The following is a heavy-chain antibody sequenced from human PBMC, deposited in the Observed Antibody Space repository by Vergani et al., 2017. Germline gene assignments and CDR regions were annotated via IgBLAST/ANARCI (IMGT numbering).Heavy chain of an antibody. D-gene: IGHD6-13*01. CDR3: ARGQPRTSLDY. Sequence: EVQLLESGGGLVQPGGSLRLSCEASGFTFSNYAMSWVRQAPGKGLEWVSAISGSGGDTYYADSVKGRFIISRDNSKNTLYLQMNGLRAEDTAVYYCARGQPRTSLDYWGQGTLVTVSS. CDR1: GFTFSNYA. CDR2: ISGSGGDT. J-gene: IGHJ4*02. V-gene: IGHV3-23*01.